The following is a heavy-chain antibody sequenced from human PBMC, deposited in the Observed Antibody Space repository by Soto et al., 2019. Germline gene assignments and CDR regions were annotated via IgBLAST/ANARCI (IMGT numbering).Heavy chain of an antibody. CDR1: GYTFTSYD. CDR3: ARESFKIPSPHYYYYMDV. J-gene: IGHJ6*03. V-gene: IGHV1-8*01. Sequence: ASVRVSCKASGYTFTSYDINWVRQATGQGLEWMGWMNPNSGNTGYAQKFQGRVTISVDTSKNQFSLKLSSVTAADTAVYYCARESFKIPSPHYYYYMDVWGKGTTVTVSS. CDR2: MNPNSGNT.